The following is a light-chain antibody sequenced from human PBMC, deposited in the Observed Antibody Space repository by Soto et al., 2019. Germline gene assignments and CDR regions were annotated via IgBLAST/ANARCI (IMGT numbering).Light chain of an antibody. Sequence: DIQMTQSPSTLSASVGDRVTITCRASQSINTWLAWYQQKPGKAPKLLIYKASSLQSGVPSRFSGSGSGTEFTLTISSLQPDDFAIYHCQKYHIYSLTCGGGTKVEIK. V-gene: IGKV1-5*03. CDR1: QSINTW. CDR3: QKYHIYSLT. J-gene: IGKJ4*02. CDR2: KAS.